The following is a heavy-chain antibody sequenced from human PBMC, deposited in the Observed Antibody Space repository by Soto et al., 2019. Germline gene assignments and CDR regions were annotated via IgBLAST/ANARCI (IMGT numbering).Heavy chain of an antibody. CDR2: ISYDGSNK. CDR1: GFTFSSYA. D-gene: IGHD1-26*01. J-gene: IGHJ4*02. CDR3: ARGAISPSGSYLLTY. Sequence: QVQLVESGGGVVQPGRSLRLSCAASGFTFSSYAMHWVRQAPGKGLEWVAVISYDGSNKYYADSVKGRFTISRDNSKNTLYLQVNSLRAEDTAVYYCARGAISPSGSYLLTYWGQGTLVTVSS. V-gene: IGHV3-30-3*01.